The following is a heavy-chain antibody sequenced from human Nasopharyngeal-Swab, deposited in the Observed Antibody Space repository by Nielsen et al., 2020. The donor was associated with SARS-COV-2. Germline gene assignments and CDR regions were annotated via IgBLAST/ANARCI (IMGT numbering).Heavy chain of an antibody. V-gene: IGHV4-39*07. CDR3: VGSSWYGDYYYYYGMDV. D-gene: IGHD6-13*01. J-gene: IGHJ6*02. Sequence: SETLSPTCTASGGSISSSSYYWGWIRQPPGKGLEWIGSIYYSGSTYYNPSLKSRVTISVDTSKNQFSLKLSSVTAADTAVYYCVGSSWYGDYYYYYGMDVWGQGTTVTVSS. CDR2: IYYSGST. CDR1: GGSISSSSYY.